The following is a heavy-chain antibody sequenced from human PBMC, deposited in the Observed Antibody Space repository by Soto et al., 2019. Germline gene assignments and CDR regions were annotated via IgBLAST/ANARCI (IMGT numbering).Heavy chain of an antibody. V-gene: IGHV3-23*01. CDR3: AKRDCSGGSCYYYYMDV. D-gene: IGHD2-15*01. J-gene: IGHJ6*03. Sequence: GGSLILSCAASGFTFSSYAMSWVRQAPGKGLEWVSAISGSGGSTYYADSVKGRFTISRDNSKNTLYLQMNSLRAEDTAVYYCAKRDCSGGSCYYYYMDVWGKGTTVTVSS. CDR1: GFTFSSYA. CDR2: ISGSGGST.